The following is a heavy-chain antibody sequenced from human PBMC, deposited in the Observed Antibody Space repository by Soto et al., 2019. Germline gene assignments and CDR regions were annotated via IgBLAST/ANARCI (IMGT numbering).Heavy chain of an antibody. CDR1: GGSISSYY. V-gene: IGHV4-59*08. Sequence: QVQLQESGPGLVKPSETLSLTCTVSGGSISSYYWSWIRQPPGKGLEWIGYIYYSGSTNYNPSLKTPXXIXVXXSKNQSSLKLSSVTAADTAVYYCASHSGRFGETDYWGQGTLVTVSS. D-gene: IGHD3-10*01. CDR3: ASHSGRFGETDY. CDR2: IYYSGST. J-gene: IGHJ4*02.